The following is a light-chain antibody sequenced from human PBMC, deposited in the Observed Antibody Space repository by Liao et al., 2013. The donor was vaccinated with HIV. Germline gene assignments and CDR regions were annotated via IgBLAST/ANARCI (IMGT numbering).Light chain of an antibody. V-gene: IGLV3-21*01. Sequence: SYELTQPPSVSVAPGKTARITCGGNNIGSKSVHWYQQKPGQAPVLVIYYDRDRPSGIPERFSGSNSGNTATLTISRVEAGDEADYYCQTWDRSLGVFGTGTKVTVL. J-gene: IGLJ1*01. CDR3: QTWDRSLGV. CDR2: YDR. CDR1: NIGSKS.